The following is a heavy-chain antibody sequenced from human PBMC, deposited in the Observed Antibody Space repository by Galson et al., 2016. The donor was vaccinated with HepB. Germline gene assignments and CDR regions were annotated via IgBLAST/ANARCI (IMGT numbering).Heavy chain of an antibody. J-gene: IGHJ1*01. V-gene: IGHV3-9*01. D-gene: IGHD1-26*01. CDR2: ISWNSGSI. CDR1: GFTVSSNC. Sequence: SLRLSCAASGFTVSSNCMSWVRQAPGKGLEWVSSISWNSGSIGYADSVKGRFTISRDNAKNSLYLQMNSLRAEDTAFYYCAQDKASMSVGATNFQHWGQGTLVTVSS. CDR3: AQDKASMSVGATNFQH.